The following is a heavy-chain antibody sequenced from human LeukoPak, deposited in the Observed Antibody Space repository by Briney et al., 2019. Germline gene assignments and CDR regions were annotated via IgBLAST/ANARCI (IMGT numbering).Heavy chain of an antibody. CDR3: ARGFRNGPFDC. Sequence: GGSLRLSCAVSGFTITSWSMNWVRQAPGEGLEWVSGINRNGGSTDYADSVKGRFTISRDNAKNSHFLQMSSLRVDDTALYYCARGFRNGPFDCWGQGTLVTVSS. D-gene: IGHD2-8*01. J-gene: IGHJ4*02. CDR2: INRNGGST. CDR1: GFTITSWS. V-gene: IGHV3-20*04.